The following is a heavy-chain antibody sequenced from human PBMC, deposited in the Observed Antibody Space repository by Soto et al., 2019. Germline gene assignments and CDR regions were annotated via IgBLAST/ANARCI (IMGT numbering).Heavy chain of an antibody. D-gene: IGHD6-13*01. CDR3: AHSESSSWQNYFDC. CDR1: GFSLSTSGGG. CDR2: IYWNDDK. Sequence: SGPTLVNPTHTRTLTCTFSGFSLSTSGGGVGWIRQPQGKALEWLAIIYWNDDKRYSPSLKSRLTITKDTSKNQVVLKMTNMDPVDTATYYCAHSESSSWQNYFDCWGQGTLVTVSS. V-gene: IGHV2-5*01. J-gene: IGHJ4*02.